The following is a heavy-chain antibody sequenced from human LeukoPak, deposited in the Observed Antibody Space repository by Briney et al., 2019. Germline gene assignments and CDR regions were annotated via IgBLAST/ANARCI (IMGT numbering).Heavy chain of an antibody. V-gene: IGHV3-23*01. J-gene: IGHJ4*02. CDR3: AKATTISAAGSHFVY. CDR2: ISGNGGTT. D-gene: IGHD6-13*01. CDR1: GFTSSNYA. Sequence: GGSLRLSCVDSGFTSSNYAMSWVRQAPGGGLEWVAAISGNGGTTYYADSVKGRFTISRDNSKNTLYLQMNSLRAEDTAVFYCAKATTISAAGSHFVYWGQGTLVTVSS.